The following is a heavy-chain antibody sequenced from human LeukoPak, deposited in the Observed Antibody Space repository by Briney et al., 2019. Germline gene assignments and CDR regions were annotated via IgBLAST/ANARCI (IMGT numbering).Heavy chain of an antibody. J-gene: IGHJ5*02. D-gene: IGHD1-26*01. CDR1: GYTFTSYD. Sequence: ASVKVSCKASGYTFTSYDINWVRQATGQGLEWMGWMNPNSGNTGYAQKFQGRVTMTRKTSISTAYMELSSLRSEDTAVYYCARGYVGATEYWFDPWGQGTLVTVSS. V-gene: IGHV1-8*01. CDR3: ARGYVGATEYWFDP. CDR2: MNPNSGNT.